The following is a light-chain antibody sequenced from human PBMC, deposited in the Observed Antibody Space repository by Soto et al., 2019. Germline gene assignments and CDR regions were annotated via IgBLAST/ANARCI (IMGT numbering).Light chain of an antibody. J-gene: IGLJ1*01. CDR2: NIN. CDR3: AAYDDSLDGQV. V-gene: IGLV1-44*01. CDR1: SSNIGSNS. Sequence: QSVLTQIHSLSGIPGQRVTISCSGGSSNIGSNSVHWYQQLPGSAPKLLIYNINERPSGVPDRFSGSKSGTSASLAISGLQSEDEADYYCAAYDDSLDGQVFGTGTKVTVL.